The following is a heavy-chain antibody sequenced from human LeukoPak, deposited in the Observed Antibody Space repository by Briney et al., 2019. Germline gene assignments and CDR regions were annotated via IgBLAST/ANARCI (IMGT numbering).Heavy chain of an antibody. CDR1: GXSISSGGYY. CDR2: IFSSGGA. CDR3: ARSVQESHTIDF. V-gene: IGHV4-31*03. D-gene: IGHD3-3*01. J-gene: IGHJ4*02. Sequence: PSETLSLTCTVSGXSISSGGYYWTWIRQHPGKGLEWSGYIFSSGGAYYNPSLKSRLTISVDTSKNQFSLKLSSVTAADTAVYYCARSVQESHTIDFWGQGTLVTVSS.